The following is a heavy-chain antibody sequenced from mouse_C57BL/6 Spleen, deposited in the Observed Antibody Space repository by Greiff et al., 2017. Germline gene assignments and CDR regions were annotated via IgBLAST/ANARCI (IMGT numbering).Heavy chain of an antibody. CDR2: IYPGDGDT. V-gene: IGHV1-80*01. J-gene: IGHJ4*01. D-gene: IGHD1-1*01. Sequence: QVQLQQSGAELVKPGASVKISCKASGYAFSSYWMNWVKQRPGKGLEWIGQIYPGDGDTNYNGKFKGKATLTADKSSSTAYMQLISLTSEDSAVYFCARGYYGSSYGYAMDYWGQGTSVTVSS. CDR3: ARGYYGSSYGYAMDY. CDR1: GYAFSSYW.